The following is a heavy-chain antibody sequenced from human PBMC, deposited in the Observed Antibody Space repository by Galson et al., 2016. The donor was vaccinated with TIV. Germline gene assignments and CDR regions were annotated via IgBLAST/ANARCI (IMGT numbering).Heavy chain of an antibody. CDR3: ARKKAVGPALLDF. D-gene: IGHD2-15*01. V-gene: IGHV3-7*03. J-gene: IGHJ4*02. CDR1: GFTFSDYW. Sequence: SLRLSCAASGFTFSDYWMTWVRLTPGKGLEWVANIKEDGREEYYVDSVTGRFTVSRDNARNSLFLQMTSLRAEDTAIYYCARKKAVGPALLDFWGQGVPVTVSP. CDR2: IKEDGREE.